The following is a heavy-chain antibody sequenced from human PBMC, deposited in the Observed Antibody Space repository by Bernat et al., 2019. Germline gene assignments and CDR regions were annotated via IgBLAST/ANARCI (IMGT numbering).Heavy chain of an antibody. CDR3: ARDNRKEEGYLDY. J-gene: IGHJ4*02. Sequence: QVQLVESGGGVVQPGRSLRLSCAASGFTFSSYAMHWVRQAPGKGLEWVAVISYDGSNKYYADSVKGRFTISRDNSKNTLYLQMNSLGAEDTAVYYCARDNRKEEGYLDYWGQGTLVTVSS. V-gene: IGHV3-30-3*01. CDR2: ISYDGSNK. CDR1: GFTFSSYA. D-gene: IGHD1-14*01.